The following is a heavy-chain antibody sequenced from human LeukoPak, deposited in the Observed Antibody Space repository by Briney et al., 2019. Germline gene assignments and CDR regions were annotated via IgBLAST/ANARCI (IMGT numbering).Heavy chain of an antibody. Sequence: SETLSLTCTVSVGSFSSYYWSWIRQPPGKGLEWIGYIYYSGSTNFNPSLKSRVTISVDTSKSQFSLKLSSVTAADTAVYYCARLKSVALAGPYYFDYWGQGTLVTVSS. CDR3: ARLKSVALAGPYYFDY. V-gene: IGHV4-59*01. CDR1: VGSFSSYY. CDR2: IYYSGST. D-gene: IGHD6-19*01. J-gene: IGHJ4*02.